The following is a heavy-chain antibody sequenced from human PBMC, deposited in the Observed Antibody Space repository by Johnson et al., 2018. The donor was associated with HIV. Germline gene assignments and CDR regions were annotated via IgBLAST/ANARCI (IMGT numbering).Heavy chain of an antibody. Sequence: QMQLVESGGGVVQPGGSLRLSCAASGFTFSDHYMDWVRQAPGKGLEWVSGISVDGYIKYYADSVKGRFTISRDNSDNFLYLYMNRLRTDDTAVYYCVRGWHTSGRCDVFDIWGQGTTVIVSS. CDR3: VRGWHTSGRCDVFDI. V-gene: IGHV3-30*03. J-gene: IGHJ3*02. CDR2: ISVDGYIK. CDR1: GFTFSDHY. D-gene: IGHD6-19*01.